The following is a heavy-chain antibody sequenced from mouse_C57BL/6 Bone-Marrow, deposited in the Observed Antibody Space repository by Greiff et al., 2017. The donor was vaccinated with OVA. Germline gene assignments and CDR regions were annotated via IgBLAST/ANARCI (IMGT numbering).Heavy chain of an antibody. CDR1: EYEFPSHD. J-gene: IGHJ4*01. Sequence: DVHLVESGGGLVQPGESLKLSCESNEYEFPSHDMCWVRKTPEKRLELVAAINSDGGSTYYPDTMERRFIISRDNNKKTRYLQMIILRSDDTALYYCARHGDYGSSYDYAMDYWGQGTSVTVSS. D-gene: IGHD1-1*01. CDR3: ARHGDYGSSYDYAMDY. CDR2: INSDGGST. V-gene: IGHV5-2*01.